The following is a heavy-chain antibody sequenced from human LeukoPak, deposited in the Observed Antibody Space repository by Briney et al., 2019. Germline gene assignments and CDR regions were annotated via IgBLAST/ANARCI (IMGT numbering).Heavy chain of an antibody. CDR1: GYSLTGYY. CDR2: INPNSGDT. V-gene: IGHV1-2*02. D-gene: IGHD6-13*01. Sequence: GASVKVSCKASGYSLTGYYIHWLRQAPGQGLEWMGWINPNSGDTGYAQKFQGRVTMTRDMSISTIYMELTRLRSDDTALYYCARWDGYSSSPDYWGQGTLVTVSS. CDR3: ARWDGYSSSPDY. J-gene: IGHJ4*02.